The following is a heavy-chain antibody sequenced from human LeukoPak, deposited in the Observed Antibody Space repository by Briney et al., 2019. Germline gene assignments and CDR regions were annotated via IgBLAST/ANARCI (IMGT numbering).Heavy chain of an antibody. V-gene: IGHV1-69*13. CDR3: ARANLAITVTTYFQH. D-gene: IGHD4-17*01. J-gene: IGHJ1*01. Sequence: ASVKVSCKASGGTFSRYAISWVRQAPGQGLEWMGGIIPIFGTANYAQKFQGRVTITADESTSTAYMELSSLRSEDTAVYYCARANLAITVTTYFQHWGQGTLVTVSS. CDR2: IIPIFGTA. CDR1: GGTFSRYA.